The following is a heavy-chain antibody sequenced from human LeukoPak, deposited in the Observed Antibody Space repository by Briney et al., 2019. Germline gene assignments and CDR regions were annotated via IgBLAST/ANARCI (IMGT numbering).Heavy chain of an antibody. J-gene: IGHJ4*02. D-gene: IGHD1-1*01. CDR3: ARGVAAGYNWNDEGYFDY. Sequence: SETLSLTCTVSGGSISSSSYYWGWIRQPPRKGLEWIGSIYYSGSTYYNPSLKSRVTISVDTSKNQFSLKLSSVTAADTAVYYCARGVAAGYNWNDEGYFDYWGQGTLVTVSS. CDR1: GGSISSSSYY. V-gene: IGHV4-39*07. CDR2: IYYSGST.